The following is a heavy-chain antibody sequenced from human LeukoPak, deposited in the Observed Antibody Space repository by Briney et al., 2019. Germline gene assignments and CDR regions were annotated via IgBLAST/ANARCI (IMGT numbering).Heavy chain of an antibody. J-gene: IGHJ4*02. CDR2: INHSGST. V-gene: IGHV4-34*01. Sequence: PSETLSLTCAVYGGSFIGFHWNWIRQAPGKGLEWIGDINHSGSTNYNPSLTSRVTMSVDTSKNQFSLKLTSVTAADTALYYCAIRFGRLEAGGTPFDSWGRGTLVTVSS. CDR3: AIRFGRLEAGGTPFDS. CDR1: GGSFIGFH. D-gene: IGHD6-13*01.